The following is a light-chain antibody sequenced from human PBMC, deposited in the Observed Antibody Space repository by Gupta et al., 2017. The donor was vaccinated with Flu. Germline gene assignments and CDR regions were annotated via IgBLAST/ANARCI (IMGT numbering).Light chain of an antibody. J-gene: IGLJ3*02. V-gene: IGLV1-47*01. CDR1: SSNIGSNY. CDR2: RNN. CDR3: AAWDDSLSGWV. Sequence: HSVLTQPLSASEAPGQRVTISYSGSSSNIGSNYVYWYQQLPGTAPKLLIYRNNLRPSGVPDRFSGSKSGTSASLAISGLRSEDEADYYCAAWDDSLSGWVFGGGTKLTVL.